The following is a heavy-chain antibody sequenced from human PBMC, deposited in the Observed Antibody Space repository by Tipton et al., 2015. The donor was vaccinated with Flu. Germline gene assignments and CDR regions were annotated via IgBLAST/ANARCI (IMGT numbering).Heavy chain of an antibody. D-gene: IGHD1-26*01. CDR1: GITFRTNW. CDR2: IKEIGTEK. CDR3: ARDGPPYSPTSGWFDP. Sequence: SLRLSCSASGITFRTNWMSWVRQAPGKGLEWVANIKEIGTEKHYVDSVKGRFTISRDNAKNSLYLQMNSLRADDTAVYFCARDGPPYSPTSGWFDPWGQGTLVTVSS. J-gene: IGHJ5*02. V-gene: IGHV3-7*01.